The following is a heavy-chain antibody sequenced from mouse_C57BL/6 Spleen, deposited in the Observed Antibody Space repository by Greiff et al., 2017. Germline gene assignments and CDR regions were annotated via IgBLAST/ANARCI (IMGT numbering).Heavy chain of an antibody. CDR3: AKRKRGSDDFDY. J-gene: IGHJ2*01. V-gene: IGHV1-42*01. CDR1: GYSFTGYY. CDR2: INPSTGGT. Sequence: VQLQQSGPELVKPGASVKISCKASGYSFTGYYMNWVKQSPEKSLEWIGEINPSTGGTTYNQKFKATATLTVDKSSSTAYMQLKSLPSEDSAVYYWAKRKRGSDDFDYWGQGTTHTVSS.